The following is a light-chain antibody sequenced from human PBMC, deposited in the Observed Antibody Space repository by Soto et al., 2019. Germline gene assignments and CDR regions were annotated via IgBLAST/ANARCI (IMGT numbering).Light chain of an antibody. CDR2: DVT. Sequence: QSALTQPRSMSGSPGQSVTISCTGTNSDVGGYNYVSWYQQHPGKAPKLMIYDVTKRPSGVPDRVSGSKSGNTASLTISGLQAGDEGDYYCCSYAGSYTSLFGGGTKVTVL. CDR3: CSYAGSYTSL. CDR1: NSDVGGYNY. V-gene: IGLV2-11*01. J-gene: IGLJ2*01.